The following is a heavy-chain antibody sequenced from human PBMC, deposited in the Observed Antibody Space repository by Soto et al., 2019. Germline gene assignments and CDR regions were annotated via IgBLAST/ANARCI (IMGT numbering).Heavy chain of an antibody. Sequence: EVQLVESGGDLVQPGGSLRLSCAASGFTFSSSWMHWVRQAPGKGLVWVSRINSDGSGRSYADSVKGRFTVSRDNAKNTMDLQMNSLRAEDTAVEYCASRGIVEVSKFDYWGQGTLVTVSS. CDR3: ASRGIVEVSKFDY. CDR2: INSDGSGR. V-gene: IGHV3-74*01. D-gene: IGHD1-26*01. CDR1: GFTFSSSW. J-gene: IGHJ4*02.